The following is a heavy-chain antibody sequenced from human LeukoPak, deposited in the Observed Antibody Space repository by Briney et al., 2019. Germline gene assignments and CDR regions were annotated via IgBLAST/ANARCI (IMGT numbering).Heavy chain of an antibody. CDR1: GFTFSSYA. CDR2: IYSGGNT. D-gene: IGHD3-22*01. V-gene: IGHV3-23*01. CDR3: AKGEGDRSGYYHDTFDI. J-gene: IGHJ3*02. Sequence: PGGSLRLSCAASGFTFSSYAMSWVRQAPGKGLEWVSVIYSGGNTYYADSVKGRFTFSGDNSKNTLYLQMNSLRAEDTAVYYCAKGEGDRSGYYHDTFDIWGQGAMVTVSS.